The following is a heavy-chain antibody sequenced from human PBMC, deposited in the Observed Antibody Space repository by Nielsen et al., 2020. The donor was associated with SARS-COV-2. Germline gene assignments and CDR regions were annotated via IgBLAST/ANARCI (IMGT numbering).Heavy chain of an antibody. D-gene: IGHD5-18*01. V-gene: IGHV1-69*04. Sequence: SVKVSCKASGGTFSSYAISWVRQAPGQGLEWMGRIIPILGIANYAQKFQGRVTITADKSTSTAYMELSSLRSEDTAVYYCARDRNVDTADDYWGQGTLVTVSS. CDR1: GGTFSSYA. CDR3: ARDRNVDTADDY. CDR2: IIPILGIA. J-gene: IGHJ4*02.